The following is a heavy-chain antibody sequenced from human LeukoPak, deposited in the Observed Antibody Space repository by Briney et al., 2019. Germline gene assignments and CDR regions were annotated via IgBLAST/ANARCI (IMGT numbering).Heavy chain of an antibody. CDR3: AKTDHYYYYMDV. V-gene: IGHV4-4*09. CDR2: IYTSGST. J-gene: IGHJ6*03. D-gene: IGHD1-1*01. CDR1: AASISNYY. Sequence: SETLSLTCAVSAASISNYYWSWIRQPPGKGLEWIGYIYTSGSTYYNPSLESRVTISVDTSKNQFSLRLSSVTAADTALYYCAKTDHYYYYMDVWGKGTTVTVSS.